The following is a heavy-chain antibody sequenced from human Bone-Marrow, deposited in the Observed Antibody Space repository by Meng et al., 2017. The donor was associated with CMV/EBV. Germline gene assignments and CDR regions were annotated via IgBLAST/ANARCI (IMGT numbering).Heavy chain of an antibody. CDR1: GFTFSSYW. CDR2: IKQDGSEK. Sequence: GESLKISCAASGFTFSSYWMSWVRQAPGKGLEWVANIKQDGSEKYYVDSVKGRFTISRDNAKNSLYLQMNSLRAEDTAVYYCARAPPYYYDSSGYYFTGDAFAIWGPWQMV. CDR3: ARAPPYYYDSSGYYFTGDAFAI. D-gene: IGHD3-22*01. V-gene: IGHV3-7*01. J-gene: IGHJ3*02.